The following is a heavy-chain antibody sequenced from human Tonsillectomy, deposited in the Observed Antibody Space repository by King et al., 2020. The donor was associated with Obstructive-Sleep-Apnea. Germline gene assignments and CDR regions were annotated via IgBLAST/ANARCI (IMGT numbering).Heavy chain of an antibody. D-gene: IGHD3-9*01. V-gene: IGHV4-39*07. J-gene: IGHJ5*02. CDR1: GGSISSSNYY. CDR2: IYYSGST. CDR3: ARLRYYDIFRFDP. Sequence: QLQESGPGLVKASETLSLTCTVSGGSISSSNYYWGWIRQPPAKGLEWIGSIYYSGSTYYNPSLKSRVTISVDTSKNQFSLKLNSVTAADTAVYYCARLRYYDIFRFDPWGQGTLVTVSS.